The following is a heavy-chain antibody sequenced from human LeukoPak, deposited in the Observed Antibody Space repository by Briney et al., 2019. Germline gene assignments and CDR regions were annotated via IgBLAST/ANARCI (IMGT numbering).Heavy chain of an antibody. V-gene: IGHV4-59*08. CDR2: IYYIEST. J-gene: IGHJ6*02. D-gene: IGHD1-1*01. Sequence: NPSETLSLTCSVSGGSISNYYWTWIRKPPATGMEWIGYIYYIESTNYNPSLKSGFTISVGTSENQFSLKLSSVTAADTAVYYCARCSIGTSVGIDVWGQGTTVTVSS. CDR1: GGSISNYY. CDR3: ARCSIGTSVGIDV.